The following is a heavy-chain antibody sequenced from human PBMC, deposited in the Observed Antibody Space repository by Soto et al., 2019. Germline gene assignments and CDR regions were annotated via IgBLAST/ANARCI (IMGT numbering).Heavy chain of an antibody. CDR3: ARTITGYFWAGAY. CDR1: GGTFSSYA. Sequence: ASVKVSCKASGGTFSSYAISWVRQAPGQGLEWMGGIIPIFGTANYAQKFQGRVTITADKSTSTAYMELSSLRSEDTAIYYCARTITGYFWAGAYWGQGTLVTVSS. CDR2: IIPIFGTA. J-gene: IGHJ4*02. V-gene: IGHV1-69*06. D-gene: IGHD2-21*01.